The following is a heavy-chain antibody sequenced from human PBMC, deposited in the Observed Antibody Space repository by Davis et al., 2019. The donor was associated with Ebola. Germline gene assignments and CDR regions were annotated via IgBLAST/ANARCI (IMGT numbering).Heavy chain of an antibody. D-gene: IGHD2-2*01. CDR2: ISSSSSTI. Sequence: GGSLRLSCAASGFTFSSYSMNWVRQAPGKGLEWVSYISSSSSTIYYADSVKGRFTISRDNAKNSLYLQMNSLRAEDTAVYYCARKDIVVVPAARIGVTNWFDPWGQGTLVTVSS. CDR3: ARKDIVVVPAARIGVTNWFDP. CDR1: GFTFSSYS. J-gene: IGHJ5*02. V-gene: IGHV3-48*01.